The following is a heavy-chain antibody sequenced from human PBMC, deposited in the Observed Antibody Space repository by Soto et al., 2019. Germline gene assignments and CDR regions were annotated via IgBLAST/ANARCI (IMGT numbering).Heavy chain of an antibody. D-gene: IGHD3-3*01. Sequence: SETLSLTCTVSGGSISSYYWSWIRQPPGKGLEWIGYIYYSGSTNYNPSLKSRVTISVDTSKNQFSLKLSSVTAADTAVYYCARLFGREYDAFDIWGQGTMVTVSS. V-gene: IGHV4-59*08. CDR3: ARLFGREYDAFDI. J-gene: IGHJ3*02. CDR2: IYYSGST. CDR1: GGSISSYY.